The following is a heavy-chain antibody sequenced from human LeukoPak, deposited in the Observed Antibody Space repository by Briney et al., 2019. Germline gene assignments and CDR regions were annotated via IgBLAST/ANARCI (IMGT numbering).Heavy chain of an antibody. Sequence: ASVKDSCKVSGYTLTELSMHWVRQAPGKGLEWMGGFDPEDGETIYAQKFQGRVTMTEDTSTDTAYMELSSLRSEDTAVYYCATLGGGILWFREGFDYWGQGTLVTVSS. V-gene: IGHV1-24*01. CDR1: GYTLTELS. D-gene: IGHD3-10*01. CDR3: ATLGGGILWFREGFDY. J-gene: IGHJ4*02. CDR2: FDPEDGET.